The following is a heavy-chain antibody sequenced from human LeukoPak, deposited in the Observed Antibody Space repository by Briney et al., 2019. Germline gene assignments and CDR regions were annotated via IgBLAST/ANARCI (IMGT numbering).Heavy chain of an antibody. Sequence: GGSLRLSCAASGFTSSDAWMSWVRQAPGKGLEWVGRIKSITDGGTTDYAAPVKGRFTISRDDSKNTLYLQMNSLKTEDTAVYYCTTGPAGGIDDYWGQGTLVTVSS. V-gene: IGHV3-15*01. J-gene: IGHJ4*02. CDR1: GFTSSDAW. D-gene: IGHD4-23*01. CDR2: IKSITDGGTT. CDR3: TTGPAGGIDDY.